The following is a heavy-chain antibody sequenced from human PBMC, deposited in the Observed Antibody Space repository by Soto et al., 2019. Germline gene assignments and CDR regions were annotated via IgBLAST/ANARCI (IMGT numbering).Heavy chain of an antibody. V-gene: IGHV3-9*01. J-gene: IGHJ5*02. CDR1: GFTFEDHA. CDR3: AKGRGALTVVSNWFDP. Sequence: EVQLVESGGGLVQPGRSLRLSCAAIGFTFEDHAMHWIRQVPGKGLEWVAGINWNSGITGYADSVKGRFTISRDNANNSLHLEMNSLKTEDTAFYYCAKGRGALTVVSNWFDPWGQGTLVTVFS. D-gene: IGHD3-22*01. CDR2: INWNSGIT.